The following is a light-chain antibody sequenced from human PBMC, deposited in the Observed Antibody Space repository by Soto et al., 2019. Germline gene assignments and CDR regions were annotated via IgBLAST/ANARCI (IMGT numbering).Light chain of an antibody. Sequence: EIVLTQSPGTLSLSPGERATLSCRASQSVSSNFLAWYQEKPGQAPRLLIYGASSRATGIPDRFSGSGSGTDFTLTISRLEPEDFAVYYCRQYGRSLDFAFGGGIKVDIK. CDR1: QSVSSNF. CDR3: RQYGRSLDFA. J-gene: IGKJ4*01. V-gene: IGKV3-20*01. CDR2: GAS.